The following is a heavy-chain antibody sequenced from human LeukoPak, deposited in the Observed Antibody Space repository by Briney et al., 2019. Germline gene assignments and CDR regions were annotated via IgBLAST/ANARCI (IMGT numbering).Heavy chain of an antibody. D-gene: IGHD4-11*01. J-gene: IGHJ3*02. CDR1: GGSISSGSYY. CDR2: IYTSGST. V-gene: IGHV4-61*02. Sequence: SETLSLTCTVSGGSISSGSYYWSWIRQPAGKGLEWIGRIYTSGSTNYNPSLKSRVTISVDTSKNQFSLKLSSVTAADTAVYYCASQDYSKGPVDDAFDIWGQGTMVTVSS. CDR3: ASQDYSKGPVDDAFDI.